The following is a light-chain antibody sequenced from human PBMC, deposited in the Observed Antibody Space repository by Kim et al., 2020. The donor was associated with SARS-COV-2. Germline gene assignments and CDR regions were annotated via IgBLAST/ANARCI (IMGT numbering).Light chain of an antibody. CDR3: NSRDSSGNHLRV. V-gene: IGLV3-19*01. J-gene: IGLJ2*01. Sequence: SSELTQDPAVSVALGQTVRITCQGDSLRSYYASWYQQKPGQAPVLVIYGKNNRPSGIPDRLSGSSSGNTASLTITGAQAEDEADYYCNSRDSSGNHLRVFGGGTQLTVL. CDR1: SLRSYY. CDR2: GKN.